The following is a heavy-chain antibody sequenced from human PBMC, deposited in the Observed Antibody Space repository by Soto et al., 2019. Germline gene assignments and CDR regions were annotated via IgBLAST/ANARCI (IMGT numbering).Heavy chain of an antibody. V-gene: IGHV1-69*13. CDR3: ARDGWVWSGYYTDQGVYYYYGMDV. Sequence: SVKVSCKASVSTFSSYASIWVRQAPGQGLEWMGGIIPIFGTANYAQKFQGRVTITADESTSTAYMELSSLRSEDTAVYYCARDGWVWSGYYTDQGVYYYYGMDVWGQGTTVTVSS. CDR2: IIPIFGTA. CDR1: VSTFSSYA. J-gene: IGHJ6*02. D-gene: IGHD3-3*01.